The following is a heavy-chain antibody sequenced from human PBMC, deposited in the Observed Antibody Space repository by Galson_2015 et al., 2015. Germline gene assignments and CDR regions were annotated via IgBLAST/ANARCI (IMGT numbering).Heavy chain of an antibody. V-gene: IGHV3-7*03. CDR1: GFSFRDSW. Sequence: SLRLSCAASGFSFRDSWMNWVRQAPGKGLEWVANMDQDGHEKNYGDSVKGRFTISRDNARNSLYLQMDSLEVEDTAVYYCGTYLTNTAVDSWGQGALVTVSS. D-gene: IGHD2-8*01. CDR2: MDQDGHEK. J-gene: IGHJ4*02. CDR3: GTYLTNTAVDS.